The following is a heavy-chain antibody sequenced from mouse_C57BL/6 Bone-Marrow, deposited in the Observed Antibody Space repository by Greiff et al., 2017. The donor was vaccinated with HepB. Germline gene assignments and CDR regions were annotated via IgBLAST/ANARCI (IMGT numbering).Heavy chain of an antibody. CDR2: IWGVGST. V-gene: IGHV2-6*01. J-gene: IGHJ3*01. D-gene: IGHD2-5*01. CDR3: ASDHHYSKFAY. Sequence: VQRVESGPGLVAPSQSLSITCTVSGFSLTSYGVDWVRQSPGKGLEWLGVIWGVGSTNYNSALKSRLSISKDNSKSQVFLKMNSLQTDDTAMYYCASDHHYSKFAYWGQGTLVTVSA. CDR1: GFSLTSYG.